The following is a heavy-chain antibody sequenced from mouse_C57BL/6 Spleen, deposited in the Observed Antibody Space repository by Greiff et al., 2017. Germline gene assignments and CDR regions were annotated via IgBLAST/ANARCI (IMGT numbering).Heavy chain of an antibody. CDR2: IWSGGST. J-gene: IGHJ4*01. CDR3: ARYGYDDYYAMDY. V-gene: IGHV2-2*01. D-gene: IGHD2-2*01. Sequence: VKLMESGPGLVQPSQSLSITCTVSGFSLTSYGVHWVRQSPGKGLEWLGVIWSGGSTDYNAAFISRLSISKDNSKSQVFFKMNSLQADDTAIYYCARYGYDDYYAMDYWGQGTSVTVSS. CDR1: GFSLTSYG.